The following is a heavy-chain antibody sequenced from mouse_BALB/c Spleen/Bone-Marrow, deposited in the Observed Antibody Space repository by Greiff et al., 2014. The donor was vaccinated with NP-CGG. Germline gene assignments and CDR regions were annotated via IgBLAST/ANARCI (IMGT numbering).Heavy chain of an antibody. D-gene: IGHD5-2*01. V-gene: IGHV14-3*02. J-gene: IGHJ1*01. CDR2: IDPANGNT. CDR3: AAKNTDWYIDV. CDR1: GFNIKDTY. Sequence: VQLQESGAELVKPGASVKLSCTASGFNIKDTYMHWVKQRPEQGLEWIGRIDPANGNTKYDPKFQGKATITADTSSNTAYLQLSSLTSEDTGVYYCAAKNTDWYIDVWGAGTTVTVSS.